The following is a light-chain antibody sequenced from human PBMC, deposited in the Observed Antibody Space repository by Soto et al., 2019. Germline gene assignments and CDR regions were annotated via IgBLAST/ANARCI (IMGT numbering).Light chain of an antibody. CDR2: GAS. CDR3: HQYGTAPLT. V-gene: IGKV3-20*01. CDR1: QSVAANY. J-gene: IGKJ3*01. Sequence: EILLTQSPDTLSLSPGERATLSCRASQSVAANYLAWYQQKRGQAPRLLIYGASSRATGIPDRFSGSGSGTDFTLTISRLEPEDFSVYYCHQYGTAPLTFGPGTKVDIK.